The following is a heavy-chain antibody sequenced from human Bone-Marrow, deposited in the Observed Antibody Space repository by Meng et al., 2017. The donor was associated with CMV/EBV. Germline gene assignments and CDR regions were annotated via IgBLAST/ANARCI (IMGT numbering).Heavy chain of an antibody. J-gene: IGHJ4*02. CDR3: ARTEAHYNWNDY. D-gene: IGHD1-1*01. V-gene: IGHV1-18*01. CDR1: GYTFTSYG. Sequence: ASVKVSCKASGYTFTSYGFNWVRQAPGQGLEWMGWISAYNGKTYYAQDLQGRVTMTTDRSTSTAYMELRSLRSDDTAVYYCARTEAHYNWNDYWGQGTLVTASS. CDR2: ISAYNGKT.